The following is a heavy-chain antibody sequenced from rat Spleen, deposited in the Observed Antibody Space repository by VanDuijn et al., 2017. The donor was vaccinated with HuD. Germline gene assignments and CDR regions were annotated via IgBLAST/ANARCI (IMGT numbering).Heavy chain of an antibody. Sequence: EVQLVESGGGLVQPGRSMKLSCAASGFTFSNFDMAWVRQTPTKGLEWVASITYDGGSTYYRDSVTGRFTISRDNAKSTLYLQMDSLRSEDTATYYGTGCWDAWGQGASVTVSS. CDR3: TGCWDA. D-gene: IGHD1-12*01. V-gene: IGHV5-20*01. J-gene: IGHJ4*01. CDR1: GFTFSNFD. CDR2: ITYDGGST.